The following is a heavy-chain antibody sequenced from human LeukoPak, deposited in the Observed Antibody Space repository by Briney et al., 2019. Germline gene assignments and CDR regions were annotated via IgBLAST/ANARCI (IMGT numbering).Heavy chain of an antibody. Sequence: GESLKISCLGSGYSFPNYWIAWVRQMPGKGLEWMGIIYPGDSDTRYSPSFQGQVTISADKSISAAYLQWSSLKASDTAVYYCARTISSWGDFADWGQGTLVTVSS. V-gene: IGHV5-51*01. CDR2: IYPGDSDT. J-gene: IGHJ4*02. CDR1: GYSFPNYW. CDR3: ARTISSWGDFAD. D-gene: IGHD6-13*01.